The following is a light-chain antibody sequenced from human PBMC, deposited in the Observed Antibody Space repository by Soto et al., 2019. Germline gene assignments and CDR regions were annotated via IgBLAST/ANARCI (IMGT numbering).Light chain of an antibody. Sequence: EIVLTQSPATLSLSPGERATLSCRASQSVSSYLAWYQQKPGQAPRLLIYDASNRATGIPARFSGSGSGTEFTLTISSLEPEDFAVYYCQQRSHWPPTFGPGTKVDIK. CDR3: QQRSHWPPT. J-gene: IGKJ3*01. CDR2: DAS. CDR1: QSVSSY. V-gene: IGKV3-11*01.